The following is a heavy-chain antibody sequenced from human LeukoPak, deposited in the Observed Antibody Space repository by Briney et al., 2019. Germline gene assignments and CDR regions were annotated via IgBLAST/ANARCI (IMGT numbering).Heavy chain of an antibody. J-gene: IGHJ5*02. D-gene: IGHD2-2*01. CDR3: AKDRYQYRGEGNWFDP. CDR2: IRYDGSNK. CDR1: GFTFSSYG. V-gene: IGHV3-30*02. Sequence: PGGSLRLSCAASGFTFSSYGMHWVRQAPGKGLEWVAFIRYDGSNKYYADSVKGRFTISRDNSKNTLYLQMNSLRAEDTAVYYCAKDRYQYRGEGNWFDPWGQGTLVTVSS.